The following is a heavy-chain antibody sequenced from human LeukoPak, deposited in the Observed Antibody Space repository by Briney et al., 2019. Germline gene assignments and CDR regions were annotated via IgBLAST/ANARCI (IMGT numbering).Heavy chain of an antibody. V-gene: IGHV1-2*02. D-gene: IGHD6-19*01. J-gene: IGHJ6*02. Sequence: ASVKVSCKASGYTFTGYHMHWVRQAPGQGLEWMGWINPNSGGTNYAQKFQGRVTMTRDTSISTAYMELSRLRSDDTAVYYCAREPNSSGYYYYYGMDVWGQGTTVTVSS. CDR2: INPNSGGT. CDR1: GYTFTGYH. CDR3: AREPNSSGYYYYYGMDV.